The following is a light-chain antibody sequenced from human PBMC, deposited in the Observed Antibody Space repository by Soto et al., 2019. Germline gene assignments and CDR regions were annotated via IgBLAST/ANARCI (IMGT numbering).Light chain of an antibody. CDR3: LQDYNYPLT. J-gene: IGKJ3*01. CDR1: QGIRTD. V-gene: IGKV1-6*01. CDR2: AAS. Sequence: AIQMTQSPSSLSASVGDRVTITCRASQGIRTDLGWYQQKPGKAPKLLIYAASSLQSGVPSRLSGSGSGTDFTLTISSLQPEDFATYYCLQDYNYPLTFGPGTKVDIK.